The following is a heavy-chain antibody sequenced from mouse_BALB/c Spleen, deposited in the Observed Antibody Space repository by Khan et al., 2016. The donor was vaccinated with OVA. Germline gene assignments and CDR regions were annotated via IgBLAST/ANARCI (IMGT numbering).Heavy chain of an antibody. CDR3: TRRYWDVAWFGY. J-gene: IGHJ3*01. V-gene: IGHV1-5*01. D-gene: IGHD4-1*01. Sequence: EVQLQQSGTVLARPGASVKLSCKASGYTFTSYWMHWVQQRPGQGLEWIGAIYPGNSDTRYTEKFKGKAKLTAVTSNSTAYMELSSLTNEDAAVDYCTRRYWDVAWFGYWGQGTLVTVSA. CDR1: GYTFTSYW. CDR2: IYPGNSDT.